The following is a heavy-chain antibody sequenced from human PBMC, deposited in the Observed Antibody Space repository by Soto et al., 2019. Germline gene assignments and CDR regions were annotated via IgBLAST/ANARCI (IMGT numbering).Heavy chain of an antibody. J-gene: IGHJ5*02. D-gene: IGHD6-19*01. V-gene: IGHV1-8*01. Sequence: ASVKVSCKASGYTFTSYDINWVRQATGQGLEWMGWMNPNSGNTGYAQKFQGRVTITADKSTSTAYMELSSLRSEDTAVYYCARKYSSGWYNSMWFDPWGQGTLVTVSS. CDR1: GYTFTSYD. CDR3: ARKYSSGWYNSMWFDP. CDR2: MNPNSGNT.